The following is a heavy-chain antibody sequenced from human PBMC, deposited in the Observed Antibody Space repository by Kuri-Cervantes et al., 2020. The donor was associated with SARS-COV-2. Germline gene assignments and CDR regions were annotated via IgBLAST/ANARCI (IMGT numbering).Heavy chain of an antibody. J-gene: IGHJ6*02. CDR1: GFTFSSYA. CDR3: SGVSSGWFVDGLDV. V-gene: IGHV3-73*01. D-gene: IGHD6-19*01. Sequence: GESLKISCAASGFTFSSYAMNWVRQAPGKGLEWVGRIRSKDYSYATAYGASVTGRFTISRDDSKDMVYLQMNNLKVDGTAVYFCSGVSSGWFVDGLDVWGQGTTVTVSS. CDR2: IRSKDYSYAT.